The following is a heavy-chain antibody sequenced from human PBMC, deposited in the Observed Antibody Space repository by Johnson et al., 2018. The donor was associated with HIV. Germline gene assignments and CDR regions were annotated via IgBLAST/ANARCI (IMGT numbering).Heavy chain of an antibody. Sequence: VQLVESGGGLVQPGGSLRLSCAASGFTVSSDYMTWVRQAPGKGLEWVSIIYSGGSTYYTRSVKGRFTISRDNSKNMLFLQINSLRVEDTAVYYCARVRVGAFDIWGQGKMVTVSS. D-gene: IGHD1-26*01. J-gene: IGHJ3*02. V-gene: IGHV3-66*02. CDR3: ARVRVGAFDI. CDR1: GFTVSSDY. CDR2: IYSGGST.